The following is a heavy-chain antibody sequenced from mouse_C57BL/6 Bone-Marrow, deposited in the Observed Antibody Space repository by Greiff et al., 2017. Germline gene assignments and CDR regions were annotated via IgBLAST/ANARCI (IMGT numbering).Heavy chain of an antibody. D-gene: IGHD1-1*01. J-gene: IGHJ2*01. V-gene: IGHV1-55*01. Sequence: QVQLQQPGAELVKPGASVKMSCKASGYTFTSYWITWVKQRPGQGLEWIGDIYPGSGSTNYNEKFKSKATLTVDTSSSTAYMRLSSLTSEDSAVYYLARKDLYGSSWYCFDYWGQGTTLTVSS. CDR3: ARKDLYGSSWYCFDY. CDR2: IYPGSGST. CDR1: GYTFTSYW.